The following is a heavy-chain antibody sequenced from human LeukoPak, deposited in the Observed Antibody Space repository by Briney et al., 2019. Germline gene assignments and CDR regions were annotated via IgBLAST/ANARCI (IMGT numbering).Heavy chain of an antibody. D-gene: IGHD2-8*02. V-gene: IGHV1-18*04. Sequence: ASVKVSCKASGYTFTGYYMHWVRQAPGQGLEWMGWISAYNGNTNSAQRLRGRVTMTTDTSTSTAYMELRGLTSDDTAVYYCARTGGGYPTGGFDYWGQGTLVTVSS. CDR3: ARTGGGYPTGGFDY. J-gene: IGHJ4*02. CDR1: GYTFTGYY. CDR2: ISAYNGNT.